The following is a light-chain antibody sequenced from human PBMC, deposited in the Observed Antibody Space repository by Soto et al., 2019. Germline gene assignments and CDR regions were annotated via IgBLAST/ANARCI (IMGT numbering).Light chain of an antibody. CDR3: SSYATSSTVV. V-gene: IGLV2-14*01. J-gene: IGLJ2*01. CDR1: SSDFGAYKS. Sequence: QSALTQPASVSGSPGQSITISCTGTSSDFGAYKSVSWYQQHPGEAPKLVIYEVTNRPSGVSNRFSCSKSGNTASLAISGLQAEDEADYYGSSYATSSTVVFGGGTKLTVL. CDR2: EVT.